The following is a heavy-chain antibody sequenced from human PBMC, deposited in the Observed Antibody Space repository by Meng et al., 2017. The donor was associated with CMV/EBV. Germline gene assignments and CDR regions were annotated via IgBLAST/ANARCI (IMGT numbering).Heavy chain of an antibody. Sequence: SETLSLTCAVYGGSFSGYYWSWIRQPPGKGLEWIGEINHSGSTNYNPSLKSRVTISVDTSKNQFSLKLSSVTAADTAVYYCARGQTYYDFWSGYPDWGQGTLVTVSS. CDR1: GGSFSGYY. D-gene: IGHD3-3*01. J-gene: IGHJ4*02. CDR3: ARGQTYYDFWSGYPD. CDR2: INHSGST. V-gene: IGHV4-34*01.